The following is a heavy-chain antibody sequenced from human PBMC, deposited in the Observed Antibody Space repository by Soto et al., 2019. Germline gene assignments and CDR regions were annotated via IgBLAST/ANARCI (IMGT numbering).Heavy chain of an antibody. D-gene: IGHD6-19*01. CDR2: IYYSGST. J-gene: IGHJ5*02. CDR1: GGSISSYY. V-gene: IGHV4-59*01. Sequence: SETLSLTCTVSGGSISSYYWSWIRQPPGKGLEWIGYIYYSGSTNYNPSLKSRVTISVDTSKNQFSLKLSSVTAADTAVYYCARMRSGWQWLVNWFDPWGQGTLVTVSS. CDR3: ARMRSGWQWLVNWFDP.